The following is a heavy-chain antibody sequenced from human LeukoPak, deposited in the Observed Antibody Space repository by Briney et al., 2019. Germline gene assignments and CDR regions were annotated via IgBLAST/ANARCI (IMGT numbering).Heavy chain of an antibody. J-gene: IGHJ4*02. CDR1: GFTFSSYS. V-gene: IGHV3-21*01. D-gene: IGHD5-12*01. CDR2: ISSSSSYI. CDR3: ARGGYDGDYFDY. Sequence: GGSLRLSCAASGFTFSSYSMNWVRQAPGKGLEWVSSISSSSSYIYYADSVKGRFTISRDNAKNSLYLQMNSLRAEDTAVYYRARGGYDGDYFDYWGQGTLVTVSS.